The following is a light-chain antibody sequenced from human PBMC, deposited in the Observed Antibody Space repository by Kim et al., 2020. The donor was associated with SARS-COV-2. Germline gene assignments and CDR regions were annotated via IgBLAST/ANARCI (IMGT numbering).Light chain of an antibody. CDR3: SSYAGSATCV. CDR2: DVS. Sequence: GQSVTISCTGTSSDIGYYNFVSWYQQHPGKAPKLMIYDVSKRPPGVSDRFSGSKSGNPASLTISGLQAEDEADYYCSSYAGSATCVFGAGTKVTVL. J-gene: IGLJ1*01. CDR1: SSDIGYYNF. V-gene: IGLV2-14*03.